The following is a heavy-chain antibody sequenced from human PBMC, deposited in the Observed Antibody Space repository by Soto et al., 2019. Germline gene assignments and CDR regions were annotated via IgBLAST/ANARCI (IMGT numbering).Heavy chain of an antibody. D-gene: IGHD3-16*02. J-gene: IGHJ4*02. Sequence: QVQLQESGPGLVKPSETLSLTCTVSGGSISSYYWSWIRQPPGKGLEWIGYIYYSGSTNYNPSLKSRVTISVDTSKNQFSLKLSSVTGADTAVYYCARYDYIWGSYPNWGQGTLVTVSS. CDR1: GGSISSYY. V-gene: IGHV4-59*01. CDR3: ARYDYIWGSYPN. CDR2: IYYSGST.